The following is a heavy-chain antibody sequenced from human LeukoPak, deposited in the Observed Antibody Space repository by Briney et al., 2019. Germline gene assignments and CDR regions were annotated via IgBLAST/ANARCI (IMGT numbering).Heavy chain of an antibody. CDR3: ARESITGHRDFDY. J-gene: IGHJ4*02. D-gene: IGHD1-20*01. CDR1: GFTFGSYS. V-gene: IGHV3-48*01. CDR2: ISSGSRTI. Sequence: PGGSLRLSCAASGFTFGSYSMNWVHQAPGKGLEWISYISSGSRTIYYAGSVEGRFTVSRDNAKNSLYLQMRSLRAEDTAVYYCARESITGHRDFDYWGQGTLVTVSS.